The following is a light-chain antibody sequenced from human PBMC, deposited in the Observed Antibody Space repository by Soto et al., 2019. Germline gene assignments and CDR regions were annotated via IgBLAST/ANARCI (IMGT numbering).Light chain of an antibody. V-gene: IGLV2-11*01. Sequence: QSALTQPRSLSGSPGQSVTISCTGTSSDVGGYNYVSWYQQHPGKAPKLMIYDVTKRPSGVPDRFSGSKSGNTASLTISGLQTDDEADYYCCSYAGGFTFGVFGGGTQLTVL. CDR3: CSYAGGFTFGV. J-gene: IGLJ7*01. CDR2: DVT. CDR1: SSDVGGYNY.